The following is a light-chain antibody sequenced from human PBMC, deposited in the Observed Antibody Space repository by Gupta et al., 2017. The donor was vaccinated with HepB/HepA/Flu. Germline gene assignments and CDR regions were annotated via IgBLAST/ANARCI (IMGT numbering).Light chain of an antibody. CDR2: YDN. J-gene: IGLJ1*01. V-gene: IGLV1-47*02. CDR1: SSNIGNDN. Sequence: QPVLTQPPSASGTPGQRVTISCSGSSSNIGNDNAYWYQQLPGTAPKLLIYYDNQRPSGVPDRFSGSKSGTTTFLAISGLRSEDEADDYCVESADSLSGEVFGAGTKLTVL. CDR3: VESADSLSGEV.